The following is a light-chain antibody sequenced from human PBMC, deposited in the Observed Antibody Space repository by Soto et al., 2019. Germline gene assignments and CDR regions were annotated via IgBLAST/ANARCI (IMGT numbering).Light chain of an antibody. CDR3: QQYYSFPWT. Sequence: DIQMTQSPSSLSASVGDRVTITCRASQSINSYLNWYQQKPGKAPKLLIYAASSFHSGVPSRFSGSGSGTDFTLTISCLQSEDFATYYCQQYYSFPWTFGQGTKVDIK. CDR2: AAS. J-gene: IGKJ1*01. V-gene: IGKV1-39*01. CDR1: QSINSY.